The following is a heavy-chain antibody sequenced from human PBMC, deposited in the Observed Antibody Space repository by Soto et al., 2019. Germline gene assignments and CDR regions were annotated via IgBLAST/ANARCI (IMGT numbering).Heavy chain of an antibody. V-gene: IGHV1-18*01. D-gene: IGHD2-21*02. CDR2: ISAYNGNT. J-gene: IGHJ5*02. Sequence: ASVNVSCKASGYTFTSYGISWVRQAPGQGLEWMGWISAYNGNTNYAQKLQGRVTMTTDTSTSTAYMELRSLRSDDTAVYYCGRNGVVVTPTRLGWFDPWGQGTLVTVSS. CDR1: GYTFTSYG. CDR3: GRNGVVVTPTRLGWFDP.